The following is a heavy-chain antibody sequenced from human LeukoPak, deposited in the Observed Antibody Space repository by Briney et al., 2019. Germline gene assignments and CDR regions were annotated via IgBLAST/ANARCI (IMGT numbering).Heavy chain of an antibody. CDR2: IKQDGSEK. D-gene: IGHD5-24*01. CDR3: ARPQENFYYYYMDV. CDR1: GFTFSSYW. J-gene: IGHJ6*03. V-gene: IGHV3-7*01. Sequence: GGSLRLSCAASGFTFSSYWMSWVRQAPGKGLEWVANIKQDGSEKYYVDSVKGRFTISRDNAKNSLYLQMNSLRAEDTAVYYCARPQENFYYYYMDVWSKGTTVTVSS.